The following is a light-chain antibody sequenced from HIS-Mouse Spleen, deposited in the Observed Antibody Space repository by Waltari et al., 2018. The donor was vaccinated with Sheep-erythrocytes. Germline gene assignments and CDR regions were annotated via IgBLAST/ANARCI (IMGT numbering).Light chain of an antibody. CDR1: SSDVGGYNY. CDR2: EVS. CDR3: CSYAGSYTFVV. V-gene: IGLV2-11*01. J-gene: IGLJ2*01. Sequence: QSALTQPRSVSGSPGQSVTISCTGTSSDVGGYNYVSWYHQHPGKAPKLMIYEVSKRPSGVPDRFSGSKSGNTASLTISGLQAEDEADYYCCSYAGSYTFVVFGGGTKLTVV.